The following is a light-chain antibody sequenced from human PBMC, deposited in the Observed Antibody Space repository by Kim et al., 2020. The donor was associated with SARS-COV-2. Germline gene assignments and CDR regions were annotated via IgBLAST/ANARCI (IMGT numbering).Light chain of an antibody. CDR1: QSITTY. J-gene: IGKJ4*01. Sequence: DIQMTQSPSSLAASVGDRVTIACRASQSITTYLNWYQHKPGKAPKLLIYAASTLQSGVPSRFSGSGSGTDFTLTISSLQPEDFATYYCQQRHSTPLLTFGGGTKVDIK. V-gene: IGKV1-39*01. CDR2: AAS. CDR3: QQRHSTPLLT.